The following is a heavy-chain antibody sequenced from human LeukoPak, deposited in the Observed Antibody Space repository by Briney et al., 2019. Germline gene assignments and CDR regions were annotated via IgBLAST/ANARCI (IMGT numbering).Heavy chain of an antibody. CDR1: GGSISSGGYY. V-gene: IGHV4-61*08. Sequence: SETLSLTCTVSGGSISSGGYYWSWIRQHPGKGLEWIGYIYYSGSTNYSPSLKSRVTISVDTSKNQFSLKLSSVTAADTAVYYCARAYSSGWNGEFDYWGQGTLVTVSS. J-gene: IGHJ4*02. D-gene: IGHD6-19*01. CDR2: IYYSGST. CDR3: ARAYSSGWNGEFDY.